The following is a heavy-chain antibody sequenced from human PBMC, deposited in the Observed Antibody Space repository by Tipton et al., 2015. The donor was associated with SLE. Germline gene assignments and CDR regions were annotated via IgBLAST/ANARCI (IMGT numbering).Heavy chain of an antibody. V-gene: IGHV4-59*12. CDR3: ARVGDYYNSGSRVFDH. D-gene: IGHD3-10*01. CDR2: IYHSGNT. Sequence: TLSLTCTVSGGSISNYSWSWIRQPPGKGLEWIGSIYHSGNTYSNPSLKSRVTISVDTSNNQFSLRLTSVTAADTAVYFCARVGDYYNSGSRVFDHWGQGILVTVSS. J-gene: IGHJ4*02. CDR1: GGSISNYS.